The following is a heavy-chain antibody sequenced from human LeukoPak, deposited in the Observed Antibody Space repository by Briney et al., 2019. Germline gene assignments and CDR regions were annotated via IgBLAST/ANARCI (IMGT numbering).Heavy chain of an antibody. Sequence: ASVKVSCKASGGTFSSYAISWVRQAPGQGLEWMGGIIPIFGTANYAQKFQGRVTIITDESTSTAYMELSSLRSEDTAVYYCARSNCSSTSCYYNWFDPWGQGTLVTVSS. CDR2: IIPIFGTA. CDR1: GGTFSSYA. D-gene: IGHD2-2*01. CDR3: ARSNCSSTSCYYNWFDP. V-gene: IGHV1-69*05. J-gene: IGHJ5*02.